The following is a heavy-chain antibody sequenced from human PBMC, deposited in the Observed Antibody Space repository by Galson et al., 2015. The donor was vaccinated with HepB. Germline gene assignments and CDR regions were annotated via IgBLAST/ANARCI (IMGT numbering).Heavy chain of an antibody. Sequence: SLRLSCAASGFTFTDYVMSWVRQAPGKGLEWVSGIGGPAGRTFYAASVKGRFTISKDNSKNTLYLQMNSLRAEDTAIYYCANSPTYCNGTSCFLNWFDPWGQGTLVTVSS. V-gene: IGHV3-23*01. CDR2: IGGPAGRT. D-gene: IGHD2-2*01. CDR3: ANSPTYCNGTSCFLNWFDP. CDR1: GFTFTDYV. J-gene: IGHJ5*02.